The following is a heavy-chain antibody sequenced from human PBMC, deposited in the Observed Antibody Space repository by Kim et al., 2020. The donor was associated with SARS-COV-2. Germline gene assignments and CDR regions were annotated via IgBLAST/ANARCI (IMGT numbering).Heavy chain of an antibody. Sequence: GGSLRLSCAASGFTFSSYAMSWVRQAPGKGLEWVSAISGSGGSTYYADSVKGRFTISRDNSKNTLYLQMNSLRAEDTAVYYCAKDKTIFGAYNWFDPWGQGTLVTVSS. CDR3: AKDKTIFGAYNWFDP. J-gene: IGHJ5*02. CDR2: ISGSGGST. CDR1: GFTFSSYA. V-gene: IGHV3-23*01. D-gene: IGHD3-3*01.